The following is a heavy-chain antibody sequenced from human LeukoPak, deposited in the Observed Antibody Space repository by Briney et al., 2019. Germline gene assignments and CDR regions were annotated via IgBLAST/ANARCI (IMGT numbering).Heavy chain of an antibody. J-gene: IGHJ4*02. CDR3: ARALDDYVWGSLDY. CDR1: GGSISSYY. D-gene: IGHD3-16*01. Sequence: KSSETLSLTCTVSGGSISSYYWSWIRQPAGKGLEWIGRIYTSGSTYYNPSLKSRVTISVDTSKNQFSLKLSSVTAADTAVYYCARALDDYVWGSLDYWGQGTLVTVSS. CDR2: IYTSGST. V-gene: IGHV4-4*07.